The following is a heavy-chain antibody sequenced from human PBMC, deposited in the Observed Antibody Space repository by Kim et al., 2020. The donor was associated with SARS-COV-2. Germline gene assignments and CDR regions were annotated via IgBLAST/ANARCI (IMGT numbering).Heavy chain of an antibody. J-gene: IGHJ4*02. V-gene: IGHV6-1*01. CDR2: TYYRSKWYN. CDR3: ARDPRNSGSYFKPFDY. Sequence: SQTLSLTCAISGDRVSSNSAAWNWIRQSPSRGLEWLGRTYYRSKWYNDYAVSVKSRITINPDTSKNQFSLQLNSVTPEDTAVYYCARDPRNSGSYFKPFDYWGQGTLVTVSS. CDR1: GDRVSSNSAA. D-gene: IGHD1-26*01.